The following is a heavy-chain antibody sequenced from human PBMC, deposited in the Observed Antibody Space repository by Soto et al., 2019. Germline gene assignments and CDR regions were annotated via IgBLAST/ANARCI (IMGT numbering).Heavy chain of an antibody. CDR1: GGSISSFY. CDR2: IYYSGSN. Sequence: QVQLQESGPGLLKPSETLSLTCTVSGGSISSFYWSWIRQPPGKGLEWMGHIYYSGSNTYNSSLTSRVATTKDTSKSQLSLKLRSVTAADTAIYYCARVRDCSGGTCYSWWFDPWGQGTLVTVSS. CDR3: ARVRDCSGGTCYSWWFDP. D-gene: IGHD2-15*01. J-gene: IGHJ5*02. V-gene: IGHV4-59*01.